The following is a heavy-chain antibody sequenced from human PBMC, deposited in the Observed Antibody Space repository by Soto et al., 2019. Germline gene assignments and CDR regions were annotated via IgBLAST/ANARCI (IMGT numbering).Heavy chain of an antibody. Sequence: GASVKVSCKASGGTFSSYAISWVRQAPGQGLEWMGGIIPIFGTANYAQKFQGRVTITADESTSTAYMELSSLRSEDTAVYYCARRTVRGAGFDYWGQGTLVTVSS. V-gene: IGHV1-69*13. CDR3: ARRTVRGAGFDY. D-gene: IGHD3-10*01. CDR2: IIPIFGTA. J-gene: IGHJ4*02. CDR1: GGTFSSYA.